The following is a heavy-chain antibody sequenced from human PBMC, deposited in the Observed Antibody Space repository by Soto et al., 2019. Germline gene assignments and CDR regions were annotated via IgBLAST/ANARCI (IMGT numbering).Heavy chain of an antibody. J-gene: IGHJ4*02. V-gene: IGHV1-18*01. CDR2: ISTYNGNT. Sequence: QVQLVQSGTEVKKPGASVKVSCKASGYTFTNYGISWVRQAPGQGLEWMGWISTYNGNTNYAQKLQGRVTMTTHTSTSPAYMELRSLRSDDTAVYYCARDTMHGYSYGFDYWGQGTLVTVSS. CDR1: GYTFTNYG. D-gene: IGHD5-18*01. CDR3: ARDTMHGYSYGFDY.